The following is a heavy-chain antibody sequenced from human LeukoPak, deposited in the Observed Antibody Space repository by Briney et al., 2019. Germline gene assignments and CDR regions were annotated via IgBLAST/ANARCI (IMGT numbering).Heavy chain of an antibody. CDR1: GFTFSDYY. CDR3: ARSGYGSSWYFFDY. CDR2: ISSSSSSI. Sequence: GGSLRLPCAASGFTFSDYYMSWIRQAPGKGLEWVSHISSSSSSIYYADSVKGRFTISRDNAKNSLYLQMNSLRDEDTAVYYCARSGYGSSWYFFDYWGQGTLVTVSS. V-gene: IGHV3-11*04. J-gene: IGHJ4*02. D-gene: IGHD6-13*01.